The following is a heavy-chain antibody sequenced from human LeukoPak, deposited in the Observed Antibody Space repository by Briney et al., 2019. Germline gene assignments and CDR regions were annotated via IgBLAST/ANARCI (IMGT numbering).Heavy chain of an antibody. Sequence: ASVTVSCKASGYTFTSYDINWVRQATGQGLEWMGWMNPNSGNTGYAQKFQGRVTMTRNTSISTAYMELSSLRSEDTAVYYCARSLSRIKLYNWFDPWGQGTLVTVSS. CDR1: GYTFTSYD. D-gene: IGHD2/OR15-2a*01. CDR2: MNPNSGNT. J-gene: IGHJ5*02. V-gene: IGHV1-8*01. CDR3: ARSLSRIKLYNWFDP.